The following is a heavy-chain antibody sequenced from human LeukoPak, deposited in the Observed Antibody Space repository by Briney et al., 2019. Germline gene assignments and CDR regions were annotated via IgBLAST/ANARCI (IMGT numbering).Heavy chain of an antibody. V-gene: IGHV4-39*01. CDR3: ARRLTRTLWYFDY. J-gene: IGHJ4*02. CDR2: IYYSWST. Sequence: SETLSLTCTVSGGSLSSSSYYWGWIRQPPGKGLEWIGSIYYSWSTYYNPSLKSRVTISVDTSKNQFSLKLSSVTAADTAVYYCARRLTRTLWYFDYWGQGTLVTVSS. D-gene: IGHD2-2*01. CDR1: GGSLSSSSYY.